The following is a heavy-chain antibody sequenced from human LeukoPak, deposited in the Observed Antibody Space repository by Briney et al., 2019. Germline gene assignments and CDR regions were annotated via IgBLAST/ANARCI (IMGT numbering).Heavy chain of an antibody. CDR1: GFTFSSYW. CDR3: ARDRHYYASSGYSRGPFDI. J-gene: IGHJ3*02. V-gene: IGHV3-7*05. Sequence: GGSLRLSCAASGFTFSSYWMSWVRQTQGKGLDWVAKIKQDGSEKYYVDSVKGRFTISKDNAKNSLYLQMNSLRAEDTAVYYWARDRHYYASSGYSRGPFDIWGQGTMVTVS. D-gene: IGHD3-22*01. CDR2: IKQDGSEK.